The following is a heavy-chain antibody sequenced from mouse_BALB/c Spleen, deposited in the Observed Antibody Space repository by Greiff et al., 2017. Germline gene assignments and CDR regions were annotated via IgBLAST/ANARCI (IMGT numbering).Heavy chain of an antibody. CDR2: INPYNGDT. CDR3: GREDLIQRGYFDV. V-gene: IGHV1-37*01. J-gene: IGHJ1*01. CDR1: GYSFTGYF. Sequence: EVKLQESGPELVKPGASVKISCKASGYSFTGYFMNWVKQSHGKSLEWIGRINPYNGDTFYNQKFKGKATLTVDKSSSTAHMELLSLTSEDSAVYYCGREDLIQRGYFDVWGAGTTVTVSS.